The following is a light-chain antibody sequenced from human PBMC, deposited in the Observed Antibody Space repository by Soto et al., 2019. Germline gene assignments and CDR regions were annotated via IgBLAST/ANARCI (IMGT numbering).Light chain of an antibody. CDR3: MQHNIYPHT. CDR1: QGIRNF. CDR2: AGY. J-gene: IGKJ5*01. Sequence: DIQMTQSPSAMSAYVGDRVTITCRASQGIRNFLVWFQHKPGKVPKRLIYAGYSLQSGVQSRFSGSGSGTEFTLTIRSLQPEDFATYYCMQHNIYPHTFGQGTRLEIK. V-gene: IGKV1-17*03.